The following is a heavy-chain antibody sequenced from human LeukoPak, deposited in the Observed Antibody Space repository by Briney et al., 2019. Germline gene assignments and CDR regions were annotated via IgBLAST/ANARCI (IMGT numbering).Heavy chain of an antibody. CDR1: GFTFSTYA. CDR2: IRYDGGNK. D-gene: IGHD3-10*01. J-gene: IGHJ3*02. Sequence: PGGSLRLSCAASGFTFSTYAMHWVRQAPGKGLEWAAFIRYDGGNKYYADSVKGRFTISRDNSKNTLYLQMNSLRPEDTAVYYCATDGSEDAFDIWGQETLVTVSS. CDR3: ATDGSEDAFDI. V-gene: IGHV3-30*02.